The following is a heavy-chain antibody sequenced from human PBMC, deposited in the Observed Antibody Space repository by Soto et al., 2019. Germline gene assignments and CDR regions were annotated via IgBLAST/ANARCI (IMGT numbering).Heavy chain of an antibody. V-gene: IGHV4-59*01. J-gene: IGHJ4*02. D-gene: IGHD6-19*01. CDR1: GGSISSYY. Sequence: KPSETLSLTCTVSGGSISSYYWSWIRQPPGKGLEWIGYIYYSGSTNYNPSLKSRVTISVDTSKNQFSLKLSSVTAADTAVYYCAKGRGSGWAWYFDNWGQGTLVTVSS. CDR2: IYYSGST. CDR3: AKGRGSGWAWYFDN.